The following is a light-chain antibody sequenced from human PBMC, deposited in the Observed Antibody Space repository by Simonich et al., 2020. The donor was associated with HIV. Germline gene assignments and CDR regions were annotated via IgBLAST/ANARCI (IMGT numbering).Light chain of an antibody. CDR3: MQALQTPYT. CDR2: LGS. Sequence: DIVMTQYPLSLPVTPGEPASISGRASQSLLHSNGYNYLDWYLQKPGQSPQLLIYLGSNRASGVPDRFSGSGSGTDFTLKISRVEAEDVGVYYCMQALQTPYTFGQGTKLEIK. CDR1: QSLLHSNGYNY. V-gene: IGKV2-28*01. J-gene: IGKJ2*01.